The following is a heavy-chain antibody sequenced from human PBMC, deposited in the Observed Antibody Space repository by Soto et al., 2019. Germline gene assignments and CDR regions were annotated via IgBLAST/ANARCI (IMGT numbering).Heavy chain of an antibody. J-gene: IGHJ4*02. CDR2: LSGSGGTT. D-gene: IGHD3-3*01. CDR1: GFTFSSYA. V-gene: IGHV3-23*01. CDR3: AADGLHYDFWSHFDY. Sequence: AVGSLRLSCAGSGFTFSSYAMSWVRQAPGKGLEWVSILSGSGGTTYYADSVKGRFTISRDNSKNTLYLQMSSLRSEDTAVYYCAADGLHYDFWSHFDYWGQGTLVTVSS.